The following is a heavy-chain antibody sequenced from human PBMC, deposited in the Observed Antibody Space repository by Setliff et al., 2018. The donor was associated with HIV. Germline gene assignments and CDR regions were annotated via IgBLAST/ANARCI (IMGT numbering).Heavy chain of an antibody. Sequence: TLSLTCAVSGGSISSGSHYWSWIRQPPGKGLEWIGYIYCSGSTHYNPSLKSRFTISVDTSKNQFSLRLNSVTAADTAVYYCARDGIYDYSNYVDAFDIWGQGTMVTVSS. D-gene: IGHD4-4*01. CDR1: GGSISSGSHY. CDR2: IYCSGST. J-gene: IGHJ3*02. CDR3: ARDGIYDYSNYVDAFDI. V-gene: IGHV4-61*01.